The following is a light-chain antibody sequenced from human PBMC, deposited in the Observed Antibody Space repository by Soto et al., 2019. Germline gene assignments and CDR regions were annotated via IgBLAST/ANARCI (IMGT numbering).Light chain of an antibody. Sequence: DIQMTQSPSTLSASVGDRVTITCRASQSISSWLAWYQQKPGKAPKLLIYDASNLESGVPSRFSGGGSGTEFSITISSLQPDAFATYYCQQYNYFWAFGQGTRVEIK. CDR2: DAS. CDR3: QQYNYFWA. CDR1: QSISSW. J-gene: IGKJ1*01. V-gene: IGKV1-5*01.